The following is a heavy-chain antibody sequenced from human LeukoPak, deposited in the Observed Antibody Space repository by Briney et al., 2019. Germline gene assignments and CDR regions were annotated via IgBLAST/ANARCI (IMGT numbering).Heavy chain of an antibody. D-gene: IGHD6-13*01. Sequence: PSETLSLTCTVSGGSISSSSYYWGWVRQPPGKGLEWIGSIYYSGSTYYNPSLKSRVTISVDTSKNQFSLKLSSVTAADTAVYYCARPRHSSSWSRLDAFDIWGQGTMVTVSS. CDR3: ARPRHSSSWSRLDAFDI. CDR2: IYYSGST. J-gene: IGHJ3*02. CDR1: GGSISSSSYY. V-gene: IGHV4-39*07.